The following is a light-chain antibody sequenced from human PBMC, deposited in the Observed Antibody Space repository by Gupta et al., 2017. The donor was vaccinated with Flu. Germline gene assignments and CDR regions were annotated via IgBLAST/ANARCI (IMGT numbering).Light chain of an antibody. CDR1: SSDVGSYDI. CDR3: SALAGSSVL. V-gene: IGLV2-8*01. CDR2: EVN. J-gene: IGLJ2*01. Sequence: GTSSDVGSYDIVSWYQQHPGNAPRLMIDEVNKRPSGVPDRFSGSKSGNTASLTVSGLQAEDEAYYYCSALAGSSVLFGVGTHLIVL.